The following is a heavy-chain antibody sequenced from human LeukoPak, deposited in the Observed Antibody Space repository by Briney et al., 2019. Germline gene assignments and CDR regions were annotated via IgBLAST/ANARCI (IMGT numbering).Heavy chain of an antibody. Sequence: GGSLRLPCAASGFTFRSHYMSWVRQSPGKGLEWVANIKQDGRDKYYVDSVKGRFTVSRDNADNSLYLQMNSLRAEDTAVYYCARESRVGSSDDAFDIWGQGTMVTVSS. CDR3: ARESRVGSSDDAFDI. D-gene: IGHD1-26*01. CDR2: IKQDGRDK. J-gene: IGHJ3*02. CDR1: GFTFRSHY. V-gene: IGHV3-7*01.